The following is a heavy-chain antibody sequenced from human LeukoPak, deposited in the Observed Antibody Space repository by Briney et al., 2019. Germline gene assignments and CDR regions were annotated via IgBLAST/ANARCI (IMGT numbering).Heavy chain of an antibody. V-gene: IGHV4-34*01. CDR3: ATRILTGDDY. J-gene: IGHJ4*02. CDR1: GGSFSGYY. Sequence: SETLSLTCAVYGGSFSGYYWSWIRQPPGKGLEWIGEINHSGSTNYNPSLKSRVTISVDTSKNQFSLKLSSVTAADTAVYYFATRILTGDDYWGQGTLVTVSS. CDR2: INHSGST. D-gene: IGHD7-27*01.